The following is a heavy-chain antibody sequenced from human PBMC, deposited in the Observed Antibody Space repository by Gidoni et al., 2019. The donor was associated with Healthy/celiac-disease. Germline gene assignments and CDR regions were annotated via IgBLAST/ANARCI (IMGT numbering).Heavy chain of an antibody. V-gene: IGHV3-21*01. CDR3: ARDGAADPSSGWFDP. J-gene: IGHJ5*02. CDR1: GCTLSSYS. D-gene: IGHD6-13*01. Sequence: EEELVESGGGLVKTGGSRRISGAASGCTLSSYSMNWVRQAPGKRLGWVSSISSSSSYIYYADSVTGRFTLSRDNANNSLYLQMNSLRAEDTAVYYCARDGAADPSSGWFDPWGQGTLVTVSS. CDR2: ISSSSSYI.